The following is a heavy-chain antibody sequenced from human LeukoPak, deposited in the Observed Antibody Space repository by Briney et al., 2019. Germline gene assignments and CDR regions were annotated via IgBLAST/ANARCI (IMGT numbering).Heavy chain of an antibody. D-gene: IGHD2-15*01. CDR3: ARDMDIVVVVAATRFYYYGMDV. J-gene: IGHJ6*02. V-gene: IGHV1-69*04. Sequence: EASVKVSCKASGGTFSSYAISWVRQAPGQGLEWMGRIIPILGIANYAQKFQGRVTITADKSTSTAYMELSSLRSEDTAVYYCARDMDIVVVVAATRFYYYGMDVWGQGTTVTVSS. CDR2: IIPILGIA. CDR1: GGTFSSYA.